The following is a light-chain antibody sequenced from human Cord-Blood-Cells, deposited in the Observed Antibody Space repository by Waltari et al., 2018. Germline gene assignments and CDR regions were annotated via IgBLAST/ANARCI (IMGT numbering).Light chain of an antibody. V-gene: IGKV1-33*01. J-gene: IGKJ3*01. CDR1: QDISNY. CDR3: RQYDKEPAIT. Sequence: DIQMTQSPSSLSASVGDRVTITCQASQDISNYLNWYQQKPGKAPKHLIYDASNLETDVSSRLSGSGSGTGYSVASCRRQPEDMATYNCRQYDKEPAITFGPGTKVDSK. CDR2: DAS.